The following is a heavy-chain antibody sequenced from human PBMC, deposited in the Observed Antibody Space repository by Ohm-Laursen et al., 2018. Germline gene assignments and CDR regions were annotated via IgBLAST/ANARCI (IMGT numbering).Heavy chain of an antibody. Sequence: SQTLSLTCTVSGGSISSYYWSWIRQHPGKGLEWIGYIYYSGSTYYNPSLKSRVTISVDTSKNQFSLKLSSVTAADTAVYYCARVPHDYGDLIFDYWGQGTLVTVSS. V-gene: IGHV4-31*03. CDR2: IYYSGST. CDR3: ARVPHDYGDLIFDY. J-gene: IGHJ4*02. CDR1: GGSISSYY. D-gene: IGHD4-17*01.